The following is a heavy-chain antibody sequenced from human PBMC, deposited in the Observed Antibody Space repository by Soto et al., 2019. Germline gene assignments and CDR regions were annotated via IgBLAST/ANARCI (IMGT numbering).Heavy chain of an antibody. CDR2: INPNSGGT. Sequence: ASVKVSCKASGYTFTGYYMHWVRQAPGQGLEWMGWINPNSGGTNYAQKFQGWVTMTRDTSISTAYMELSRLRSDGTAVYYCAVSSPNNQSSGSYDPGSDRGFDYWGQGTLVTVSS. J-gene: IGHJ4*02. D-gene: IGHD1-26*01. V-gene: IGHV1-2*04. CDR3: AVSSPNNQSSGSYDPGSDRGFDY. CDR1: GYTFTGYY.